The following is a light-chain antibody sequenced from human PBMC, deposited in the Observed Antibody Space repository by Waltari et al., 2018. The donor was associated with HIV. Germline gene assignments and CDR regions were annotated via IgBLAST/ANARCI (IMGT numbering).Light chain of an antibody. Sequence: EIVLTQSPATLSLSPGERATLSCRASQSISSYLAWYQQKLGQAPRLLIYDASNRATGIPARFSGSGSGTDFTLTISSLEPEDFAVYYCQQRSNWLTFGGGTTVEIK. CDR2: DAS. V-gene: IGKV3-11*01. J-gene: IGKJ4*01. CDR3: QQRSNWLT. CDR1: QSISSY.